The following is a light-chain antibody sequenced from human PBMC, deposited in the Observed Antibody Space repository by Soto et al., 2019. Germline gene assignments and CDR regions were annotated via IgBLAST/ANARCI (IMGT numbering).Light chain of an antibody. J-gene: IGKJ4*01. Sequence: EIVMTQSPATRSVSPGERATLSCRASQSVSSDLAWYQQKPGQAPRLVIYDIFPRDTGVPTRISGSGAGTECTLTISSLQSEDFAVDYCQQYNSWPLTFGGGTKVDIK. V-gene: IGKV3D-15*01. CDR3: QQYNSWPLT. CDR1: QSVSSD. CDR2: DIF.